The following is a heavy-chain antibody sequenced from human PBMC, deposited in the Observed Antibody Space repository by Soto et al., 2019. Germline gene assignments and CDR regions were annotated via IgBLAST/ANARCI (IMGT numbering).Heavy chain of an antibody. V-gene: IGHV3-23*01. CDR2: ISNNGDTA. Sequence: EVQLLESGGGLVQPGGSLTLSCATSGFTFSSYAMVWVRQAAEKGLEWVASISNNGDTAYYADSVKGRFTISRGNSDNTLYLKMTGLRADDTALYFCAKSRVFIGAIVTLLDSWGQGTQVTVSS. D-gene: IGHD3-16*02. J-gene: IGHJ4*02. CDR3: AKSRVFIGAIVTLLDS. CDR1: GFTFSSYA.